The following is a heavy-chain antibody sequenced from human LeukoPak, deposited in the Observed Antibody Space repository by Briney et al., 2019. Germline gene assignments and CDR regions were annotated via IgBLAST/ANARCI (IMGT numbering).Heavy chain of an antibody. CDR1: GFSFSDCW. CDR3: AGDPPPDDTSGYLDY. D-gene: IGHD3-22*01. CDR2: IKQDGSRI. V-gene: IGHV3-7*04. Sequence: GGSLRLSCSASGFSFSDCWMTWVRQAPGKGLEWVANIKQDGSRIHYVDSVKGRYTISRDNAKNSLYLKMNGLRAEDTAVYYGAGDPPPDDTSGYLDYWGQGALVTVSS. J-gene: IGHJ4*02.